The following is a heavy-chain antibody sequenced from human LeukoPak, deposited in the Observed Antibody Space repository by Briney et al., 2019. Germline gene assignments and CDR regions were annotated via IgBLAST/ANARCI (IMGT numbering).Heavy chain of an antibody. Sequence: PSETLSLTCAVYGRSFSGYYWSWIRQPPGKGLEWIGEINHSGSTNYNPSLKSRVTISVDTSKNQFSLKLSSVTAADTAVYYCARRVRPFDPWGQGTLVTVSS. V-gene: IGHV4-34*01. J-gene: IGHJ5*02. CDR1: GRSFSGYY. CDR2: INHSGST. CDR3: ARRVRPFDP. D-gene: IGHD3-10*01.